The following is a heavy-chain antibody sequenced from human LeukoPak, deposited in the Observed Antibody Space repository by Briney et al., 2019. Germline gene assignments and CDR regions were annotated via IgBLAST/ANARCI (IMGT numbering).Heavy chain of an antibody. V-gene: IGHV1-2*04. D-gene: IGHD4-23*01. Sequence: ASVKVSCKASGYTFTGYYMHWVRQAPGQGLEWMGWINPNSGGTNYAQKFQGWVTMTGDTSISTAYMELSRLRSDDTGVYFCARDYGGDYRGFDYWGQGTLVTVSS. CDR2: INPNSGGT. CDR1: GYTFTGYY. J-gene: IGHJ4*02. CDR3: ARDYGGDYRGFDY.